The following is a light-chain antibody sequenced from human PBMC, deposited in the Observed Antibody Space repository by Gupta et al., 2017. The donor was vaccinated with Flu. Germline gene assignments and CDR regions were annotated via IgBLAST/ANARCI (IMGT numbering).Light chain of an antibody. V-gene: IGLV1-51*02. CDR1: SSNIGNNY. J-gene: IGLJ3*02. CDR2: ENN. Sequence: SSNIGNNYVSWYQQLPGTAPKLLIYENNKRPSEIPARFSVSKSGTSATLGITGLQTGDEADYYCGTWDSSLSALWVFGGGTKLTVL. CDR3: GTWDSSLSALWV.